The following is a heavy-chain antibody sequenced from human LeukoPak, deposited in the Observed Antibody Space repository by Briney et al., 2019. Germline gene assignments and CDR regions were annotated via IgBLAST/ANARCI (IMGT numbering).Heavy chain of an antibody. CDR3: TRGSIAYYYMDV. J-gene: IGHJ6*03. CDR2: IYYSGST. CDR1: GGSISSYY. D-gene: IGHD3-22*01. Sequence: PSETLSLTCTVSGGSISSYYWSWIRQPPGKGLEWIGYIYYSGSTNYNPSLKSRVTISVDTSKNQFSLKLSSVTAADTAVYYCTRGSIAYYYMDVWGKGTTVTISS. V-gene: IGHV4-59*01.